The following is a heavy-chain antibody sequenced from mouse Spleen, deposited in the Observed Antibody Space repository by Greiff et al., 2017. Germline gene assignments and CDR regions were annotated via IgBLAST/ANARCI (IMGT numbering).Heavy chain of an antibody. CDR2: INPGSGGT. CDR1: GYAFTNYL. CDR3: ARSTMITPWFAY. V-gene: IGHV1-54*01. Sequence: LVESGAELVRPGTSVKVSCKASGYAFTNYLIEWVKQRPGQGLEWIGVINPGSGGTNYNEKFKGKATLTADKSSSTAYMQLSSLTSEDSAVYFCARSTMITPWFAYWGQGTLVTVSA. D-gene: IGHD2-4*01. J-gene: IGHJ3*01.